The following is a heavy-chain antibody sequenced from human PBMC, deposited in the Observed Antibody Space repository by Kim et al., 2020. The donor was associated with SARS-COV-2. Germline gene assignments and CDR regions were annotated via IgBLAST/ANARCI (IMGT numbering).Heavy chain of an antibody. CDR1: GFTFSSYS. V-gene: IGHV3-21*04. CDR3: AREGSGSYRSYWYFDL. J-gene: IGHJ2*01. CDR2: ISSSSSYI. Sequence: GGSLRLSCAASGFTFSSYSMNWVRQAPGKGLEWVSSISSSSSYIYYADSVKGRFTISRDNAKNSLYLQMNSLRAEDTAVYYCAREGSGSYRSYWYFDLWGRGTLVTVSS. D-gene: IGHD1-26*01.